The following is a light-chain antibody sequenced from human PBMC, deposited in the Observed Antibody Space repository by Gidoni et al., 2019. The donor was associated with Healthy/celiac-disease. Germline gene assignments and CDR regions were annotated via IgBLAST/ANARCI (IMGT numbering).Light chain of an antibody. CDR1: QSVLYSSNNKNY. V-gene: IGKV4-1*01. J-gene: IGKJ1*01. CDR3: QQYYSTPWT. Sequence: QSVLYSSNNKNYLAWYQQKPGQPPKLLIYWASTRESGVPDRFSGSGSGTDFTLTISSLQAEDVAVYYCQQYYSTPWTFGQGTKVEIK. CDR2: WAS.